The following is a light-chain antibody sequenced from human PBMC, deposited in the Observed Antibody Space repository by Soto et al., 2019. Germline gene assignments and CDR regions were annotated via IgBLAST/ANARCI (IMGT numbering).Light chain of an antibody. CDR3: QQYNGYSIT. V-gene: IGKV1-5*01. Sequence: IKMTNSPSTVFAYEGDKVTITCRASQSISSWLAWYQQKPGKAPKFLIYDASSLESGVPSRFSGSGSGTEFTLTISSLQPDDFATYYCQQYNGYSITFGQGTRLEIK. CDR1: QSISSW. J-gene: IGKJ5*01. CDR2: DAS.